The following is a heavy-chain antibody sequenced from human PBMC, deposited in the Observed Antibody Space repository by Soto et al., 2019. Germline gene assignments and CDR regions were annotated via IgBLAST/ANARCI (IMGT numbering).Heavy chain of an antibody. CDR2: SIPIFGPA. Sequence: QVELVQSGAEVKKPGSSVKVSCKASGGTFSSYAISWVRQAPGQGLEWMGGSIPIFGPANYAQKFQGRVTSTADESTSTADMELSSLSSEDTGVYYCGRGDRDGYISGSYFQHWGQGTLVTVSS. J-gene: IGHJ1*01. CDR3: GRGDRDGYISGSYFQH. V-gene: IGHV1-69*01. D-gene: IGHD3-10*01. CDR1: GGTFSSYA.